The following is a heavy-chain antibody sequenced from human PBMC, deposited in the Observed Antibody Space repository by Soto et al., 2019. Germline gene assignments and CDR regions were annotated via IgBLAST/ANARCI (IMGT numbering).Heavy chain of an antibody. D-gene: IGHD3-3*01. V-gene: IGHV3-23*04. CDR3: AKLPHFGVGFHYYYGMDV. J-gene: IGHJ6*02. CDR2: ISGSGGST. Sequence: EVQLVESGGGLVQPGGSLRLSCAASGFTFSSYAMSWVRQAPGKGLEWVSAISGSGGSTYYADSVKGRFTISRDNSKNTLYLQMNSLRAEDTAVYYCAKLPHFGVGFHYYYGMDVWGQGTTVTVSS. CDR1: GFTFSSYA.